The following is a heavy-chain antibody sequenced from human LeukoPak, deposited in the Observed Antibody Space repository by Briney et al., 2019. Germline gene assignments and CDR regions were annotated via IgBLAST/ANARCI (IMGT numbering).Heavy chain of an antibody. Sequence: GGSLRLSSAASGVTLDDYGMSRVRQAPGKRLEGVSGINWNGGSTGYADSVKGRLTISRDNAKNSLYLQMNSLRAEDTALYYCARDAVGFTIFGVTFDYWGQGTLVTVSS. D-gene: IGHD3-3*01. CDR1: GVTLDDYG. CDR3: ARDAVGFTIFGVTFDY. J-gene: IGHJ4*02. CDR2: INWNGGST. V-gene: IGHV3-20*03.